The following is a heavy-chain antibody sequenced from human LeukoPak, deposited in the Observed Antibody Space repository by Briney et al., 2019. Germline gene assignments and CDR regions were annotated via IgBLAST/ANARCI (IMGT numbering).Heavy chain of an antibody. Sequence: SVKVSCKASGGTFNSFGINWVRQAPGQGLEWLGRIIPIVGITNYAQKFQGRVTIIADNSTRTAYMELSSLTSEDTAVYYCARGLHFTMVRGGTTNYYYGMDVWGQGTSVTVSS. CDR2: IIPIVGIT. D-gene: IGHD3-10*01. CDR3: ARGLHFTMVRGGTTNYYYGMDV. V-gene: IGHV1-69*04. CDR1: GGTFNSFG. J-gene: IGHJ6*02.